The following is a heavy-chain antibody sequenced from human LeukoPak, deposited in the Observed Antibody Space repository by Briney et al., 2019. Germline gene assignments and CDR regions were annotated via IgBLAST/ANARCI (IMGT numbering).Heavy chain of an antibody. CDR3: ARLITESYYYDSSGSDY. CDR2: INPNSGGT. J-gene: IGHJ4*02. V-gene: IGHV1-2*02. Sequence: GASVKVSCEASGYTFTGYYMHWVRQAPGQGLEWMGWINPNSGGTNYAQKFQGRVTMTRDTSISTAYMELSRLRSDDTAVYYCARLITESYYYDSSGSDYWGQGTLVTVSS. CDR1: GYTFTGYY. D-gene: IGHD3-22*01.